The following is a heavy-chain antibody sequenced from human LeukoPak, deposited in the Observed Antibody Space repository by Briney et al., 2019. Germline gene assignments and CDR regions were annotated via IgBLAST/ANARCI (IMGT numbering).Heavy chain of an antibody. V-gene: IGHV1-2*02. CDR2: INPNSGGT. Sequence: GASVNVSCKASGYTFTGYYMHWVRQAPGQGLEWMGWINPNSGGTNYAQKFQGRVTMTRDTSISTAYMELSRLRSDDTAVYYCARYCSGGSCYSTRRAFDYWGQGTLVTVSS. D-gene: IGHD2-15*01. CDR3: ARYCSGGSCYSTRRAFDY. J-gene: IGHJ4*02. CDR1: GYTFTGYY.